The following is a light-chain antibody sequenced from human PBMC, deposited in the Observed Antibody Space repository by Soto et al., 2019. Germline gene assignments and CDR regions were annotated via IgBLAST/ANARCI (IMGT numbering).Light chain of an antibody. CDR1: QSVDSAF. J-gene: IGKJ1*01. V-gene: IGKV3-20*01. CDR3: QQYASSLT. CDR2: GAS. Sequence: EIVLTQSPGSLSLSLGERATLSCRASQSVDSAFFAWYQQKPGQPPRLLMYGASRRATGIPDRCSGSGSGTDFPLTISRLEPEDFDVYYCQQYASSLTFGQGTKVEI.